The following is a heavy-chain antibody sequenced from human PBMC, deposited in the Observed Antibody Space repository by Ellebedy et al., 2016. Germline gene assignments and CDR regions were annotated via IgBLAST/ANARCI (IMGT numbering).Heavy chain of an antibody. J-gene: IGHJ4*02. CDR3: AKWGDTAMVTISLDY. D-gene: IGHD5-18*01. CDR2: IKHDASET. CDR1: GFMFSNYW. V-gene: IGHV3-7*03. Sequence: GGSLRLXXTVSGFMFSNYWMSWVRQAPGKGLEWVANIKHDASETYYVNAVQGRFTISRDKSKNTLYLQMNSLRVEDTAVYYCAKWGDTAMVTISLDYWGQGTLVTVSS.